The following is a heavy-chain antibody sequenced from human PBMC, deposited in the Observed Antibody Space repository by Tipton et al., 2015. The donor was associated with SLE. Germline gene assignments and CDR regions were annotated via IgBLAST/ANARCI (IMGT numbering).Heavy chain of an antibody. Sequence: SLRLSCAASGFTFDDYAMHWVRQAPGKGLEWVSGISWNSGSIGYADSVKGRFTISRDNAKNSLYLQMNSLRAEDTAVYYCASPGVTIHWSTEWLFYYWGQGTLVTVSS. D-gene: IGHD3-3*01. V-gene: IGHV3-9*01. J-gene: IGHJ4*02. CDR1: GFTFDDYA. CDR3: ASPGVTIHWSTEWLFYY. CDR2: ISWNSGSI.